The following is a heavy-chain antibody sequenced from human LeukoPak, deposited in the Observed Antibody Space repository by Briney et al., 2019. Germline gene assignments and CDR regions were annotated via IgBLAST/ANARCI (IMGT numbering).Heavy chain of an antibody. CDR2: IIPIFGTA. V-gene: IGHV1-69*13. CDR1: GGTFISYA. CDR3: ARARSSGRYRYYYYGMDV. Sequence: ASVKVSCKASGGTFISYAISWVRQAPGQGLEWMGGIIPIFGTANYAQKFQGRVTITADESTSTAYMELSSLRSEDTAVYYCARARSSGRYRYYYYGMDVWGQGTTVTVSS. J-gene: IGHJ6*02. D-gene: IGHD6-19*01.